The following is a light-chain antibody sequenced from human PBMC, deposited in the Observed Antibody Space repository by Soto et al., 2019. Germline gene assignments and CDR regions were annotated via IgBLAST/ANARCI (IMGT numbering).Light chain of an antibody. J-gene: IGLJ1*01. CDR3: SSYTTSGTYA. Sequence: QSVLTQPASVSGSPGQSITISCTGTGSDVGGYNYVSWYQQHPGKAPKLMIIDVSNRPSGVSNRFSGSKSGNTASLTISGLQAEDEADYYCSSYTTSGTYAFGTGTKVTVL. V-gene: IGLV2-14*01. CDR2: DVS. CDR1: GSDVGGYNY.